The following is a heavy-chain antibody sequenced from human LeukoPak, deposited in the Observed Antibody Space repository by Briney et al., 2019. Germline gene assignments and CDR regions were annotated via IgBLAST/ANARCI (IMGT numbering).Heavy chain of an antibody. J-gene: IGHJ4*02. CDR3: ARRDMATNTPFDY. V-gene: IGHV5-51*01. Sequence: GGSLKIPCKGSGYRFTNYWIGWVRQTPGKGLECMGIIYPGDSDTRYSPSFQGQVTISADKSISTAYLQWSSLKASDTAMYYCARRDMATNTPFDYWGQGTLVTVSS. D-gene: IGHD5-24*01. CDR2: IYPGDSDT. CDR1: GYRFTNYW.